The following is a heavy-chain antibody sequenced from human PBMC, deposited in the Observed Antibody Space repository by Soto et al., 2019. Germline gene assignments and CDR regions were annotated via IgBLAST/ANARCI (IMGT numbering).Heavy chain of an antibody. CDR2: ISSNSAYI. CDR3: TRDASRDSSARGWFAP. Sequence: GGSLRLSCAASGFTFRSFTMNWVRQAPGKGLEWVSTISSNSAYIYYTDALRGRFTISRDNAKNSLHLQMNSLRAEDTAVYYCTRDASRDSSARGWFAPWGLGTLVTVSS. CDR1: GFTFRSFT. D-gene: IGHD6-13*01. J-gene: IGHJ5*02. V-gene: IGHV3-21*01.